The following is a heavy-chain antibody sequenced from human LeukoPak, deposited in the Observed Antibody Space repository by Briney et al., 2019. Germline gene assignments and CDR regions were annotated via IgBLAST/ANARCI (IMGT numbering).Heavy chain of an antibody. Sequence: SETLSLTCTVSGGSLNSYYWTWIRQPPGKGLEWIGYIHYTGSTNYNPSLKSRVTISVDTSKNQFSLKLSSVTAADTAVYYCARRDIAFNAFDTWSQGTMVTVSS. CDR3: ARRDIAFNAFDT. J-gene: IGHJ3*02. CDR1: GGSLNSYY. D-gene: IGHD2-21*01. V-gene: IGHV4-59*12. CDR2: IHYTGST.